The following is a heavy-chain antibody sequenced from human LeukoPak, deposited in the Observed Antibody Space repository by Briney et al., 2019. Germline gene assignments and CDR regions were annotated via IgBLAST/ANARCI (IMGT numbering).Heavy chain of an antibody. V-gene: IGHV4-4*07. J-gene: IGHJ4*02. Sequence: PSETLSLTCTVSGDSISSYYWSWIRQPAEKGLKWIGHIYTSGSTNYYTSGSTDYNPSLKSRVTISLDRSKNQFSLKLSSVTAADTAVYYCAAFLSGTYWYFDYWGQGALVTVSS. CDR3: AAFLSGTYWYFDY. CDR2: IYTSGST. D-gene: IGHD1-26*01. CDR1: GDSISSYY.